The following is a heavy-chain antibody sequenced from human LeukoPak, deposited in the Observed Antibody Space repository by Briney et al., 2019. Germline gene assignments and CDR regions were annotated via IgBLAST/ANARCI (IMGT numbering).Heavy chain of an antibody. CDR1: DDSITMYY. J-gene: IGHJ4*02. V-gene: IGHV4-34*01. D-gene: IGHD3-10*01. CDR2: INHSGST. CDR3: ARSRRGFGI. Sequence: SETLSLTCTVSDDSITMYYWTWIRQPPGKGLEWIGEINHSGSTNYNPSLKSRVTISVDASKNQFSLKLSSVTAADTAVYYCARSRRGFGIWGQGTLVTVSS.